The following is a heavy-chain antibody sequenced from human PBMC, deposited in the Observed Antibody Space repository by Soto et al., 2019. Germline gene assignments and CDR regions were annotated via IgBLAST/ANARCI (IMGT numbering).Heavy chain of an antibody. CDR3: ARRLTRTVRDYYYYYMDV. Sequence: PKPLSLTCTVSGGSISDSSYYWGWIRQPPGKGLEWGGRIYYSGSTYYNPSLKRRVTISVDTSKNQFSLKLSSVTAADTAVYYCARRLTRTVRDYYYYYMDVWGKGTTVTVSS. J-gene: IGHJ6*03. CDR1: GGSISDSSYY. V-gene: IGHV4-39*01. CDR2: IYYSGST. D-gene: IGHD4-4*01.